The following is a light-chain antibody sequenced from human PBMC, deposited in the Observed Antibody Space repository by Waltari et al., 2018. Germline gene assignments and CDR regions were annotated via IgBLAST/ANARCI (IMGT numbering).Light chain of an antibody. Sequence: EIVMTQSPATLSVSPGERATLSCRASQRISNTLAWYQQKPGQAPRLLVYATSARATGVPARFSGSGSGTEFTLTINTLQSEDFAVYYCQQYSDWPPGTFGPGTKVDL. CDR2: ATS. CDR3: QQYSDWPPGT. CDR1: QRISNT. J-gene: IGKJ3*01. V-gene: IGKV3-15*01.